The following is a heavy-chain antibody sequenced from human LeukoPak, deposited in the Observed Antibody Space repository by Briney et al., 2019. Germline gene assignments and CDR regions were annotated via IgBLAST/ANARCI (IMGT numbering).Heavy chain of an antibody. V-gene: IGHV3-21*06. D-gene: IGHD2-21*01. CDR3: AKVQDDSALWIAYFQH. CDR2: ITAGSVNK. Sequence: GGSLRLSCAASGFTFRSHTMNWVRQAPGKGLEWVSSITAGSVNKYYANAVKGRFTISRDNAKNLLFLQMNSLRAEDTAVYYCAKVQDDSALWIAYFQHWGQGTLVTVSS. CDR1: GFTFRSHT. J-gene: IGHJ1*01.